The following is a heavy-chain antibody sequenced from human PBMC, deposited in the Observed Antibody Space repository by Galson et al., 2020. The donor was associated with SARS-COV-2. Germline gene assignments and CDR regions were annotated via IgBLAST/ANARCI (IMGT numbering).Heavy chain of an antibody. J-gene: IGHJ4*02. CDR1: GFTFSNSW. CDR3: VKGRATFEH. Sequence: GGSLRLSCAVSGFTFSNSWMSWVRQAPGKGLEWVTNIKQDGSEKYYVDSVRGRFTISRENAKNSLYLQMNSLRAEDTALYYCVKGRATFEHWGQGTLVTVSS. V-gene: IGHV3-7*03. CDR2: IKQDGSEK. D-gene: IGHD1-26*01.